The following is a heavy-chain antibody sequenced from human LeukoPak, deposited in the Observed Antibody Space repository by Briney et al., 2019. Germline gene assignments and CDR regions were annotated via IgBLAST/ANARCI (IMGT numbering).Heavy chain of an antibody. Sequence: SQTLSLTCTVSGGSISSGDSYWSWIRQPPGKGLEWIGYIYYSGCTYYNPSLKSRVTISVDTSKNQFSLKLSSVTAADTAVYYCARDQGVAVAVGMALGGFDIWGQGTMVTVSS. CDR1: GGSISSGDSY. V-gene: IGHV4-30-4*08. CDR2: IYYSGCT. D-gene: IGHD6-19*01. J-gene: IGHJ3*02. CDR3: ARDQGVAVAVGMALGGFDI.